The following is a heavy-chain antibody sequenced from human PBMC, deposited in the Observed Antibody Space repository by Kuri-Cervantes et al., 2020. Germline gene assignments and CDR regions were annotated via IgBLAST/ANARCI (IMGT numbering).Heavy chain of an antibody. CDR1: GYSISSGYY. Sequence: SETLSLTCAVSGYSISSGYYWGWIRQPPGKGLEWIGYIYYSGSTNYNPSLKSRVTISVDTSKNQFSLKLSSVTAADTAVYYCARSRRMEYQLPFDYWGQGTLVTVSS. D-gene: IGHD2-2*01. V-gene: IGHV4-38-2*01. J-gene: IGHJ4*02. CDR3: ARSRRMEYQLPFDY. CDR2: IYYSGST.